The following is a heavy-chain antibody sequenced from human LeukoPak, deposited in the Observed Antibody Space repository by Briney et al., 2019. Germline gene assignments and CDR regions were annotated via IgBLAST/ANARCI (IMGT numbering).Heavy chain of an antibody. D-gene: IGHD2-15*01. CDR1: GYSISSGYY. CDR2: IYHTGST. J-gene: IGHJ5*02. Sequence: NPSGTLSLTCAVSGYSISSGYYWGWIRQPPGKGLKWIGSIYHTGSTYYNPSLKSRVTISVDTSKNQFSLKLSSVTAADTAVYYCACCSGGTCYGGWFDPWGQGTLVTVSS. CDR3: ACCSGGTCYGGWFDP. V-gene: IGHV4-38-2*01.